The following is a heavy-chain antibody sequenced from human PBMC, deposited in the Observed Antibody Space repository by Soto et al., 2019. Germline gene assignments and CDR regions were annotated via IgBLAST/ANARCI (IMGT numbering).Heavy chain of an antibody. J-gene: IGHJ4*02. CDR3: ASSDYGGGGLDY. CDR1: GYTFTSYD. Sequence: QVQLVQSGAEVKKPGASVKVSCKASGYTFTSYDINWVRQATGQGLEWMGWMNPNSGNTGYAQKFQGRVTMTRNTSMSTAYMELRSRRSEDTAVYYCASSDYGGGGLDYWGQGTLVTVSS. CDR2: MNPNSGNT. V-gene: IGHV1-8*01. D-gene: IGHD4-17*01.